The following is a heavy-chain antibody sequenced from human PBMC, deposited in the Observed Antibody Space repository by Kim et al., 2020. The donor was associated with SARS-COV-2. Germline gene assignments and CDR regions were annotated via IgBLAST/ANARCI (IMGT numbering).Heavy chain of an antibody. V-gene: IGHV3-21*01. D-gene: IGHD6-6*01. CDR1: GFTFSSYS. J-gene: IGHJ2*01. Sequence: GGSLRLSCAASGFTFSSYSMNWVRQAPGKVLEWVSSISSSSSSYIYYADSVKGRFTISRDNAKNSLYLQMNSLRAEDTAVYYCARDDRLYSSSSRTYWYFDLWGRGTLVTVSS. CDR3: ARDDRLYSSSSRTYWYFDL. CDR2: ISSSSSSYI.